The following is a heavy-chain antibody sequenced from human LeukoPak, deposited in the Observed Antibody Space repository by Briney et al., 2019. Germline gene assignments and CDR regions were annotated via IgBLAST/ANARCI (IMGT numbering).Heavy chain of an antibody. CDR3: ARNIYGHYLNY. Sequence: GGSLRLSCAASGFTFSSYWMRWIRQAPGQGLVWVSRINSDGISTSYADSVKGRFTISRDNAKNTLYVQMNSLRAEETAVYYCARNIYGHYLNYWGQGTLVTVSS. CDR2: INSDGIST. J-gene: IGHJ4*02. D-gene: IGHD3-10*01. CDR1: GFTFSSYW. V-gene: IGHV3-74*01.